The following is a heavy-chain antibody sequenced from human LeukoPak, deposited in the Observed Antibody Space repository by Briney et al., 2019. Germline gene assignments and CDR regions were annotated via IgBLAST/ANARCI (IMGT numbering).Heavy chain of an antibody. Sequence: GGSLRLSCGVSGFTFSSYAMSWVRQAPGKGLEWVSAISGSGGSTYYADSVKGRFTISRDNSKNTLYLQRNSLRAEDTAVYYCAKDPIRYCSSTSCYRYGMDVWGQGTTVTVSS. D-gene: IGHD2-2*01. V-gene: IGHV3-23*01. CDR3: AKDPIRYCSSTSCYRYGMDV. J-gene: IGHJ6*02. CDR1: GFTFSSYA. CDR2: ISGSGGST.